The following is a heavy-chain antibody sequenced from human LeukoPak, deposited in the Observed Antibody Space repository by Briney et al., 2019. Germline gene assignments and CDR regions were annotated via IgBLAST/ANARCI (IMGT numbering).Heavy chain of an antibody. J-gene: IGHJ3*01. V-gene: IGHV4-34*01. CDR2: INHSGIS. CDR1: GGSFSGHY. D-gene: IGHD2-2*01. Sequence: SETLSLTCAVYGGSFSGHYWSWIRQSPGKGLEWIGEINHSGISNCNPSFKSRVTLLVDTSKNQFSLKVTSVTAADTAVYYCARGHQQVALYAFDVWSQGTMVTVSS. CDR3: ARGHQQVALYAFDV.